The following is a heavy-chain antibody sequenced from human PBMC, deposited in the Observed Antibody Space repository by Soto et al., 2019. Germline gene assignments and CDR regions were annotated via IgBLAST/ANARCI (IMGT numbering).Heavy chain of an antibody. CDR2: IYYSGST. D-gene: IGHD2-15*01. CDR3: ASSATIYCSGGSCYCGY. CDR1: GGSISSSSYY. J-gene: IGHJ4*02. Sequence: PSETLSLTCTVSGGSISSSSYYWGWIRQPPGKGLEWIGSIYYSGSTYYNPSLKSRVTISVDTSKNQFSLKLSSVTAADTAVYYCASSATIYCSGGSCYCGYWGQGTLVTVSS. V-gene: IGHV4-39*01.